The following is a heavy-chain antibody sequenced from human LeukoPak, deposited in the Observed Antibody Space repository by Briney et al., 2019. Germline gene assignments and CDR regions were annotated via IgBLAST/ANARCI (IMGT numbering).Heavy chain of an antibody. CDR3: ARDRYGDENY. CDR1: GFTYSRYE. D-gene: IGHD4-17*01. V-gene: IGHV3-48*03. CDR2: ISSSGSTI. J-gene: IGHJ4*02. Sequence: GGSLRLSCAAYGFTYSRYEMNWLRQAPGRGLEWVSYISSSGSTIYYADSVKGRFTISRDNAKKSLYLQMNSLRAEDTAVYYCARDRYGDENYWGQGTLVTVSS.